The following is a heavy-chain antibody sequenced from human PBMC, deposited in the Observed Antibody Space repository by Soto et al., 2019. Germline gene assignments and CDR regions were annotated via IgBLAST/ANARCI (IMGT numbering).Heavy chain of an antibody. Sequence: EVHLVESGGAVVQPGGSLKLSCVASDFTFDVHTMYWVRQTSGRGLEWLCLISWDGETTYYADSVKGRFTISRVNSKSSLYLQMNALTTEDTALYYCASSQGDYWGQGTRVTVAS. CDR2: ISWDGETT. V-gene: IGHV3-43*01. CDR1: DFTFDVHT. CDR3: ASSQGDY. J-gene: IGHJ4*02.